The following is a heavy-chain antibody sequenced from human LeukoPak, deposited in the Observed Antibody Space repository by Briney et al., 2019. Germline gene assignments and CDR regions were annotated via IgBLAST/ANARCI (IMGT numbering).Heavy chain of an antibody. CDR2: IRSKAYGGTT. D-gene: IGHD1-1*01. Sequence: GGSLRLSCTASGFTFGDYAMSWFRQAPGKGLEWVGFIRSKAYGGTTEYAASVKGRFTISRDDSKSIAYLQMNSLKTEDTAVYYCTRELNNWNDVYYYGMDVWGQGTTVTVSS. J-gene: IGHJ6*02. CDR1: GFTFGDYA. V-gene: IGHV3-49*03. CDR3: TRELNNWNDVYYYGMDV.